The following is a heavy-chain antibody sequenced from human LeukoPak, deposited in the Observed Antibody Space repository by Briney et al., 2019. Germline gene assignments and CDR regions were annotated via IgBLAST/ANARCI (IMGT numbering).Heavy chain of an antibody. J-gene: IGHJ3*02. V-gene: IGHV3-7*01. CDR3: LAGDALDI. D-gene: IGHD6-19*01. CDR1: GSTFSSYR. CDR2: IKQDGSEK. Sequence: GGSLRLSCAASGSTFSSYRMSWVRQAPGKGLEWVANIKQDGSEKHYVDSVRGRFTISRDNAKSSLYLQMNSLRADDTAVYYCLAGDALDIWGQGTMVTVSS.